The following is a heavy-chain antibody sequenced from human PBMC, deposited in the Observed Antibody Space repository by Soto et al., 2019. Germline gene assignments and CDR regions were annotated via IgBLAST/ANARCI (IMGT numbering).Heavy chain of an antibody. CDR1: GFTFSSYA. Sequence: GGSLRLSCAASGFTFSSYAMSWVRQAPGKGLEWLSAISGSGGSTYYADSVKGRFTISRDNSKNTLYLQMNSLRGEDTAVYYCAKDLDIVATIPDFDYWGQETLVTVSS. CDR3: AKDLDIVATIPDFDY. D-gene: IGHD5-12*01. CDR2: ISGSGGST. J-gene: IGHJ4*02. V-gene: IGHV3-23*01.